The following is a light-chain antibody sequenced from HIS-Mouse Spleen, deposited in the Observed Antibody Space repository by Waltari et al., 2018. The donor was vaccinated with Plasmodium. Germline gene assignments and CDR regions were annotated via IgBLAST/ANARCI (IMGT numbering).Light chain of an antibody. CDR3: CSYAGSSTKWV. V-gene: IGLV2-23*01. CDR1: SSDVGSYNL. CDR2: EGS. J-gene: IGLJ3*02. Sequence: QSALTQPASVSGSPGQSITISCTGTSSDVGSYNLVSWYQQHPGKAPKLMIYEGSKRPSGVSNRFSGSQSGHTASLTISGLQAEDEADYYCCSYAGSSTKWVFGGGTKLTVL.